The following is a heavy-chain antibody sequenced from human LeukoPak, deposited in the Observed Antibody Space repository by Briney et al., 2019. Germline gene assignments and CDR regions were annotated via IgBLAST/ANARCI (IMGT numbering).Heavy chain of an antibody. D-gene: IGHD1-26*01. CDR3: ARISGSYYGYYYYYMDV. CDR1: GGSIGSYY. J-gene: IGHJ6*03. Sequence: PSETLSLTCTVSGGSIGSYYWSWIRQPAGKGLEWIGRIYTSGSTNYNPSLKSRVTMSVDTSKNQFSLKLSSVTAADTAVYYCARISGSYYGYYYYYMDVWGKGTTVTVSS. V-gene: IGHV4-4*07. CDR2: IYTSGST.